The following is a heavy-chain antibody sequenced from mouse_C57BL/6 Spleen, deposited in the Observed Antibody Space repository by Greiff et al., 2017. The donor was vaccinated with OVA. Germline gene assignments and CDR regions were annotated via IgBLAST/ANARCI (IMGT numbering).Heavy chain of an antibody. D-gene: IGHD1-1*01. CDR2: IYPRSGNT. CDR3: VITTVVADAY. J-gene: IGHJ3*01. CDR1: GYTFTSYG. Sequence: QVQLQQSGAELARPGASVKLSCKASGYTFTSYGISWVKQRTGQGLEWIGEIYPRSGNTYYNEKFKGKATLTADKSSSTAYMELRSLTSEDSAVYFCVITTVVADAYWGQGTLVTVSA. V-gene: IGHV1-81*01.